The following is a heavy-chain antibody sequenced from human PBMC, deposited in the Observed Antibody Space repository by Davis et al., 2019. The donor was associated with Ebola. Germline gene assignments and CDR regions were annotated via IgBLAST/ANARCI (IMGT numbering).Heavy chain of an antibody. CDR2: MQSVEET. CDR1: GGSISGSSYF. V-gene: IGHV4-39*01. Sequence: PSETLSLTCTVSGGSISGSSYFWGWIRRPPGKGPEWIVSMQSVEETYYNPSLKSRVLMSIDASKNQFSLKLKSVTAADTALYYCVTVVASTRVEYWGRGTLVTVSS. D-gene: IGHD2-2*01. CDR3: VTVVASTRVEY. J-gene: IGHJ4*02.